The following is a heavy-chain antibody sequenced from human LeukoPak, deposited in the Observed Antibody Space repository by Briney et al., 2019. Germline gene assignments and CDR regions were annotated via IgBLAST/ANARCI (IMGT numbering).Heavy chain of an antibody. J-gene: IGHJ4*02. V-gene: IGHV3-23*01. CDR3: AKSRSSSVSCYNY. CDR1: GFIFNNYA. D-gene: IGHD2-2*02. Sequence: GGSLRLSRAASGFIFNNYAMNWVSQAPGKGLEWGSGISGSGDSTFYADSVKGRFTISRDNSKNTLDLQMNSLRAEDTAVYYCAKSRSSSVSCYNYWGQGTLVTVSS. CDR2: ISGSGDST.